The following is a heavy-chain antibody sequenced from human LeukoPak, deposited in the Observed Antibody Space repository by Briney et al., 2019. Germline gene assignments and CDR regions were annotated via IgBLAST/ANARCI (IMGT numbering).Heavy chain of an antibody. CDR2: INPNSGGT. V-gene: IGHV1-2*06. J-gene: IGHJ4*02. CDR1: GYTFTGYY. CDR3: ARVTIFGLIQFDY. D-gene: IGHD3/OR15-3a*01. Sequence: GASVKVSCKASGYTFTGYYMHWVRQAPGQGLEWMGRINPNSGGTNYAQKFQGRVTMTRDTSISTAYMELSRLRSDDTAVYYCARVTIFGLIQFDYWGQGTLVTVSS.